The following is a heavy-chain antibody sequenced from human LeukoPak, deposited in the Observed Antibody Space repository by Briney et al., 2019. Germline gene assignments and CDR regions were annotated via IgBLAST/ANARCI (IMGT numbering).Heavy chain of an antibody. J-gene: IGHJ4*02. V-gene: IGHV1-46*01. CDR1: GYTFTSYY. D-gene: IGHD6-13*01. CDR2: INPSGGST. Sequence: GASVKVSCKASGYTFTSYYMHWVRQAPGQGLEWMGIINPSGGSTSYAQKFQGRVTMTRDTSTSTVYMELSSLGSEDTAVYYCAGVAAAGTGAVDYWGQGTLVTVSS. CDR3: AGVAAAGTGAVDY.